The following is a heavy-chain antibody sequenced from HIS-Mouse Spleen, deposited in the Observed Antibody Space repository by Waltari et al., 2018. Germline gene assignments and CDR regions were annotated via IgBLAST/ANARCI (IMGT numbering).Heavy chain of an antibody. CDR3: AKDTSGSYSDY. Sequence: QEQLVESGGGVVQPGRSLRLSCAASGFTFSSYGMHWVRQARGKGMEWVAVISYDGSNKYYAYSVKGRFTISRDNSKNTLYLQMNSLRAEDTAVYYCAKDTSGSYSDYWGQGTLVTVSS. V-gene: IGHV3-30*18. CDR2: ISYDGSNK. J-gene: IGHJ4*02. CDR1: GFTFSSYG. D-gene: IGHD1-26*01.